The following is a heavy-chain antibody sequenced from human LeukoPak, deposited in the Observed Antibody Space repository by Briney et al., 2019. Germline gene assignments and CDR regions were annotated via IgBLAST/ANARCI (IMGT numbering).Heavy chain of an antibody. D-gene: IGHD5-12*01. CDR3: ARIQRGSLVAIDY. CDR2: ISSGSTI. V-gene: IGHV3-48*04. Sequence: PGGSLRLSCEASGFTFTTYSMNWVRQAPGKGLEWVSYISSGSTIYYADSVKGRFTISRDNAKNTLYLQLNSLRVEDTAVYYCARIQRGSLVAIDYWGQGTLVTVSS. CDR1: GFTFTTYS. J-gene: IGHJ4*02.